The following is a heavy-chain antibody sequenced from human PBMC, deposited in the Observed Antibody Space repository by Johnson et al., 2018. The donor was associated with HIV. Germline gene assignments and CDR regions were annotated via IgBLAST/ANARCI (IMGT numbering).Heavy chain of an antibody. V-gene: IGHV3-20*04. D-gene: IGHD3-22*01. J-gene: IGHJ3*02. CDR3: ARFRYYYDSSGYQDAFDI. Sequence: VQLMESGGGLAQPAWSPRLSCAASGFTFDDYGMSWVRQAPGKGLEWVSGINWNGGSAGYADSVKGRFTISRDNAKNSLYLQMNSLRVEDTAMYYCARFRYYYDSSGYQDAFDIWGQGTMVTVSS. CDR2: INWNGGSA. CDR1: GFTFDDYG.